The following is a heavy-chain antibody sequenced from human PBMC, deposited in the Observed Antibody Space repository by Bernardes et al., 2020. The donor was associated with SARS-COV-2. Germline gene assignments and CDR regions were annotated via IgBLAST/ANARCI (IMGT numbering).Heavy chain of an antibody. D-gene: IGHD6-19*01. Sequence: SEPLSLTCTVSGGSISSSSYYWGWLLQPPGKGLEWIGSIYYSGSTYYNPSLKSRVTISVDTSKNQFSLKLSSVTAADTAVYYCARHSRGYSSGWANWFDPWGQGTLVTVSS. J-gene: IGHJ5*02. CDR1: GGSISSSSYY. V-gene: IGHV4-39*01. CDR2: IYYSGST. CDR3: ARHSRGYSSGWANWFDP.